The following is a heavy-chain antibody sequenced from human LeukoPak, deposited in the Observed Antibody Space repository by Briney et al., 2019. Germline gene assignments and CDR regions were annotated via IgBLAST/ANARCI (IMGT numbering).Heavy chain of an antibody. V-gene: IGHV4-31*03. D-gene: IGHD2-21*02. Sequence: PSETLSLTCTVSGGSISSGGYYWSWIRQHPGKGLEWIGYIYYSGSTYYNPSLKSRVTISVDTSKNQFSLKLSSVTAADTAVYYCAGVGDPDYYYYYMDVWGKGTTVTVSS. CDR2: IYYSGST. CDR1: GGSISSGGYY. CDR3: AGVGDPDYYYYYMDV. J-gene: IGHJ6*03.